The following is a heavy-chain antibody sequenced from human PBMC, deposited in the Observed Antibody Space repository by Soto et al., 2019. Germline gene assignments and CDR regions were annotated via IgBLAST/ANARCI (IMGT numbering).Heavy chain of an antibody. Sequence: GGSLRLSCAASGFRVSSHYMSWVRQAPGKGLEWVSIIYSGGSTYYTDSVKGRFTISRDNSKNTLSLQTNSLRVEDTAIYYCVRDKSPEYMAFGYWGQGTLVTVSS. CDR3: VRDKSPEYMAFGY. CDR2: IYSGGST. CDR1: GFRVSSHY. V-gene: IGHV3-53*01. D-gene: IGHD3-3*01. J-gene: IGHJ4*02.